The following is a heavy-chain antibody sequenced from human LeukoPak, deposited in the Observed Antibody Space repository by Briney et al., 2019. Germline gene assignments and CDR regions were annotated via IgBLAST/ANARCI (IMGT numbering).Heavy chain of an antibody. Sequence: SETLSLTCTVSGGSISSGGYYWSWIRQHPGKGLEWIGYIYYSGSTYYNPSLKSRVTISVDTSRNQFSLKLSSVTAADTAVYYCARYSGSYEVNYYYYYGMGVWGQGTTVTVSS. CDR2: IYYSGST. CDR1: GGSISSGGYY. J-gene: IGHJ6*02. V-gene: IGHV4-31*03. CDR3: ARYSGSYEVNYYYYYGMGV. D-gene: IGHD1-26*01.